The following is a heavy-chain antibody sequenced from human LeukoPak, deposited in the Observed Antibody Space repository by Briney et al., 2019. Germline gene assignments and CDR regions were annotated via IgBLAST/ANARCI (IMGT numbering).Heavy chain of an antibody. CDR1: GLTFDDYA. J-gene: IGHJ4*02. V-gene: IGHV3-9*01. CDR2: ISWNSGSI. Sequence: GGSLRLSCAASGLTFDDYAMHWVRQAPGKGLEWVSGISWNSGSIGYADSVKGRFTISRDNAKNSPYLQMNSLRAEDTALYYCAKDRRAAAGTGFFDYWGQGTLVTVSS. D-gene: IGHD6-13*01. CDR3: AKDRRAAAGTGFFDY.